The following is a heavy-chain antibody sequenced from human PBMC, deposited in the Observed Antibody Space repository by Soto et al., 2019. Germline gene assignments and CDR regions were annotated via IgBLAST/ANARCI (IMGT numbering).Heavy chain of an antibody. CDR3: ARDQTIAVAGVNFDY. V-gene: IGHV1-18*04. CDR2: ISAYNGNT. CDR1: GYTLTVDG. D-gene: IGHD6-19*01. Sequence: ASVKRACKASGYTLTVDGSRWRRPAPGQGLEWMGWISAYNGNTNYAQKLQGRVTMTTDTSTSTAYMELRSLRSDDTAVYYCARDQTIAVAGVNFDYWGQGTLVTVSS. J-gene: IGHJ4*02.